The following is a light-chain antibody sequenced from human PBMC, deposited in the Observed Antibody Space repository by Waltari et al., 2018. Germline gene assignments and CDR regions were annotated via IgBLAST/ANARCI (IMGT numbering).Light chain of an antibody. J-gene: IGKJ4*01. CDR3: QQRTHSLT. CDR1: QSVSSN. CDR2: DAS. Sequence: ENLLTQSPGTLSLSPGERATLSCRARQSVSSNLAWYQQKPGQVPRLLIYDASNRATGTPARFSGSGSGTDFILTISSLEPEDFAVYYCQQRTHSLTFGGGTKVEIK. V-gene: IGKV3-11*01.